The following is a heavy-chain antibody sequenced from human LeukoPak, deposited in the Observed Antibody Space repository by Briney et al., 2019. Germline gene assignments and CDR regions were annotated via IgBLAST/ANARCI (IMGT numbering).Heavy chain of an antibody. CDR1: GGSITSNSYY. Sequence: SETLSLTCTVSGGSITSNSYYWGWIRQPPGKGLEWIGSITYSGSTYYNPSLKRRVTISVDTSKNQFSLKLSSVTAADTAVYYCARLGPTTRFDYWGQGTLVTVSS. D-gene: IGHD1-14*01. J-gene: IGHJ4*02. V-gene: IGHV4-39*07. CDR2: ITYSGST. CDR3: ARLGPTTRFDY.